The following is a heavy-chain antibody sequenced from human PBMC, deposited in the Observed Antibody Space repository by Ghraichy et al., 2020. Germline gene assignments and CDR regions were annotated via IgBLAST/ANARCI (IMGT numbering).Heavy chain of an antibody. J-gene: IGHJ6*02. CDR3: ARLKDYYASGSPGYGMDV. D-gene: IGHD3-10*01. CDR2: IYFSGIT. CDR1: GGSINNYY. V-gene: IGHV4-59*08. Sequence: SETLSLTCTVSGGSINNYYWSWIRQPPGKGLEWVGYIYFSGITNYSPSLKSRVTISVDTSKNQFSLKLNSVTAADTAVYYRARLKDYYASGSPGYGMDVWGQGSTVTVSS.